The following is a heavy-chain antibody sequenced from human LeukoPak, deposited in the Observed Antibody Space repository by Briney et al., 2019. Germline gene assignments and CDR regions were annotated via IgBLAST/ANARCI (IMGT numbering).Heavy chain of an antibody. CDR3: AKDTDSAIGY. J-gene: IGHJ4*02. CDR1: GFTFHNYH. D-gene: IGHD5/OR15-5a*01. CDR2: ISWDGGTT. V-gene: IGHV3-43*01. Sequence: PGGSLRLSCAASGFTFHNYHMHWVRQTPGKGLWWVSLISWDGGTTYYADSVKGRFTISRDNSKNSLYLEMNSLRTEDTALYYCAKDTDSAIGYWGQGTLVTVSS.